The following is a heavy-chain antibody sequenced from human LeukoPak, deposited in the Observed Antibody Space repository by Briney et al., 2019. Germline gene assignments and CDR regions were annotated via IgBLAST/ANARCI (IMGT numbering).Heavy chain of an antibody. V-gene: IGHV1-69*13. CDR2: IIPIFGTA. D-gene: IGHD3-22*01. J-gene: IGHJ4*02. CDR1: GGIFSRYA. CDR3: ARGWDHDSDGRPTAYVY. Sequence: SVKVSCMASGGIFSRYAISWVRQAPGQGLEWMGGIIPIFGTANYAQKFQGRVTITADESTSTAYMELSSLRSEDTAVYYCARGWDHDSDGRPTAYVYWGQGTLVTVSS.